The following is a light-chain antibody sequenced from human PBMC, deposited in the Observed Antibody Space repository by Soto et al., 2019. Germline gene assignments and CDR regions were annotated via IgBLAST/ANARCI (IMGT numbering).Light chain of an antibody. CDR2: DAS. CDR3: QQFNSYPFT. J-gene: IGKJ4*01. CDR1: QGISSA. Sequence: AIQLTQSPSSLSASVGDRVTITCRASQGISSALAWYQQKPGKAPKLLIYDASSLESGFPSRFIGSGSGTDFTLTISSLPPEDFANYYCQQFNSYPFTFGGGTKVEIK. V-gene: IGKV1-13*02.